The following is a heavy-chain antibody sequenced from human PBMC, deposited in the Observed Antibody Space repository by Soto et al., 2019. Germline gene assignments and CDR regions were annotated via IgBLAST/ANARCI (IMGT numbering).Heavy chain of an antibody. CDR3: ARSSYYDMGDY. CDR2: IWYDGSNK. V-gene: IGHV3-33*01. J-gene: IGHJ4*02. D-gene: IGHD3-9*01. Sequence: QVQLVESGGGVVQPGRSLRLSCAASGFTFSSYGMHWVRQVPGKGLEWVAVIWYDGSNKYYADSVKGRFTISRDNSKNTLYLQMNSLRAEDTAVYYCARSSYYDMGDYWGQGTLVTVSS. CDR1: GFTFSSYG.